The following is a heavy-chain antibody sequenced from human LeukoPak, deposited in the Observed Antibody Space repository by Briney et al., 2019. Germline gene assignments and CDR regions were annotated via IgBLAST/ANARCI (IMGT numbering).Heavy chain of an antibody. CDR3: AKDLSLVHPSPNWFDP. V-gene: IGHV3-23*01. J-gene: IGHJ5*02. CDR1: GFTFSSYA. CDR2: ISGSGGST. Sequence: PGGSLRLSCAASGFTFSSYAMSWVRQAPGKGLEWVSAISGSGGSTYYADSVKGRFTISRDNSKSTLYLQMNSLRAEDTAVYYCAKDLSLVHPSPNWFDPWGQGTLVTVSS. D-gene: IGHD6-13*01.